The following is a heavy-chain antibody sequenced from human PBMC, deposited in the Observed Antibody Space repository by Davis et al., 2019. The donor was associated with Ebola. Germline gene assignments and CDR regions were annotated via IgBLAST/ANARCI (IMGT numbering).Heavy chain of an antibody. V-gene: IGHV4-59*11. CDR3: ARGWGQSVGLENWFDP. J-gene: IGHJ5*02. Sequence: PSETLSLTCTVSGGSISGHYWSWIRQPPGQGLEWIGYIYYTGITNYNPSLKSRFTISIDTSKNQLTLRLSSVTAADTAVYYCARGWGQSVGLENWFDPWGQGTPVTVSS. D-gene: IGHD3-16*01. CDR2: IYYTGIT. CDR1: GGSISGHY.